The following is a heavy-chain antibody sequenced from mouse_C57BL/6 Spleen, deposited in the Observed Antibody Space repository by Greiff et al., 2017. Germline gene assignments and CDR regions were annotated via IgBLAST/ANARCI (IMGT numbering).Heavy chain of an antibody. CDR1: GYTFTSYW. Sequence: VQLQQPGAELVKPGASVKMSCKASGYTFTSYWITWVKQRPGQGLEWIGDIYPGSGSTNYNEKFKSKATLTVDTSSSTAYMQLSSLTSEDSAVYYCARRTTTAAAMDYWGQGTSVTVSS. D-gene: IGHD1-2*01. V-gene: IGHV1-55*01. CDR3: ARRTTTAAAMDY. J-gene: IGHJ4*01. CDR2: IYPGSGST.